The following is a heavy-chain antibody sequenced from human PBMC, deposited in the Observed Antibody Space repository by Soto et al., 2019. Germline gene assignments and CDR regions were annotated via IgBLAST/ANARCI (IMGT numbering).Heavy chain of an antibody. Sequence: QVQLVQSGAEVKKPGSSVKVSCKASGGTFSSYAISWVRQAPGQGLEWMGGIIPIFGTANYAQKFQGRVTITADESTSTADMELSSLRSEDTAVYYCARDQLELLRNWFDPWGQGTLVTVSS. CDR2: IIPIFGTA. V-gene: IGHV1-69*01. CDR3: ARDQLELLRNWFDP. D-gene: IGHD1-7*01. CDR1: GGTFSSYA. J-gene: IGHJ5*02.